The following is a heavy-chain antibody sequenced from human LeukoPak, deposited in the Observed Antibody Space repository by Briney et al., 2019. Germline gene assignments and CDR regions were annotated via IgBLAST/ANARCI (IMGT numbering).Heavy chain of an antibody. V-gene: IGHV1-69*05. D-gene: IGHD3-22*01. CDR3: ARDGDYYDSSGYPGD. CDR1: GGTFSSYA. CDR2: IIPIFGTA. J-gene: IGHJ4*02. Sequence: ASVKVSCKAFGGTFSSYAISWVRQAPGQGLEWTGGIIPIFGTANYAQKFQGRVTITTDESTSTAYMELGSLRSEDTAVYYCARDGDYYDSSGYPGDWGQGTLVTVSS.